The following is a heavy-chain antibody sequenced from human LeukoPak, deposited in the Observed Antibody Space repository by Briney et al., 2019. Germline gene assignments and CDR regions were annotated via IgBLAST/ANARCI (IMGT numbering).Heavy chain of an antibody. V-gene: IGHV3-23*01. CDR3: AIPYYDILTGYYED. CDR1: GFTFSHYA. CDR2: ISGSGGST. Sequence: GGSLRLSCAASGFTFSHYAMSWVRQAPGKGLEWVSGISGSGGSTYYADSVKGRFTISRDNSKNTLYLQMSSLRAEDTAVYYCAIPYYDILTGYYEDWGQGTLVTVSS. D-gene: IGHD3-9*01. J-gene: IGHJ4*02.